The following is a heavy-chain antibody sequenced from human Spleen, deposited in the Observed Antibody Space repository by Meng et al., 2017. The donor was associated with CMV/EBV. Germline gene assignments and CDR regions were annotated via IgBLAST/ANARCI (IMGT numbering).Heavy chain of an antibody. D-gene: IGHD3-22*01. CDR2: ISYDGSKI. Sequence: GESLKISCAASGFTFSRDAMHWVRQTPGKGLEWVAGISYDGSKIYYGDSVKGRFTISRDNSKNTLYLQMNSLRPEDTAMYYCARDLGYYDSSAYTFDYWGQGSLVTVSS. CDR1: GFTFSRDA. J-gene: IGHJ4*02. CDR3: ARDLGYYDSSAYTFDY. V-gene: IGHV3-30*04.